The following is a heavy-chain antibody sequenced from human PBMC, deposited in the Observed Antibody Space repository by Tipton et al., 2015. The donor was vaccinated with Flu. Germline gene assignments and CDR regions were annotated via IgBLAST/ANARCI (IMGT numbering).Heavy chain of an antibody. CDR2: IYYSGTT. J-gene: IGHJ5*02. Sequence: TLSLTCTVSGGSISSYTYYWGWFRQSPGTGLEWIGSIYYSGTTYYNPSLKSRVTMSIDTSKNQFSLKVTSVTAADTAVDYCAKEGSYNILTNYYNKCVEAWGQRTLVVVSS. CDR1: GGSISSYTYY. CDR3: AKEGSYNILTNYYNKCVEA. D-gene: IGHD3-9*01. V-gene: IGHV4-39*07.